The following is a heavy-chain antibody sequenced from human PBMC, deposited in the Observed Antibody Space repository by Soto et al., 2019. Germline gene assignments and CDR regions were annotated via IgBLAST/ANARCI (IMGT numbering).Heavy chain of an antibody. V-gene: IGHV3-33*01. D-gene: IGHD4-17*01. J-gene: IGHJ5*02. CDR3: AYAYGNYVGLNWFDP. Sequence: QVQLVESGGGVVQPGRSLRLSCAASGFIFSNSGMHWVRQAPGKGLEWVAVMWFDGSKKHYADSIKGRFTISRDTSNNTLYLQLNSLRAEDTAVYYYAYAYGNYVGLNWFDPWGQGTLVTVSS. CDR1: GFIFSNSG. CDR2: MWFDGSKK.